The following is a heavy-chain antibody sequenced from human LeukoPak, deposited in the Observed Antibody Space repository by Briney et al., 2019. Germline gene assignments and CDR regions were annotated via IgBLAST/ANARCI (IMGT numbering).Heavy chain of an antibody. D-gene: IGHD3-10*01. CDR3: AGDKMSGPTLLDY. J-gene: IGHJ4*02. CDR1: GSTFTNYW. V-gene: IGHV3-7*01. CDR2: IRQDGNEF. Sequence: GGSLRLSCAASGSTFTNYWMSWVRQVPGKGPEWVANIRQDGNEFYYVDSVKGRFTISRDNAKNSLYLQMNSLRVEDTAVYYCAGDKMSGPTLLDYWGQGTLVTVSS.